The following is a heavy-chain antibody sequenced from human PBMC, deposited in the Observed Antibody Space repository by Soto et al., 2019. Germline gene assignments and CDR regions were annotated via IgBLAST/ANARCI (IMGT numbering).Heavy chain of an antibody. CDR3: TRPRLYDSSGYYYSDAFDI. V-gene: IGHV3-73*01. Sequence: PGGSLRLSCAASGFTFSGSAMHWVRQASGKGLEWVGRIRSKANSYATAYAASVKGRFTISRDDSKNTAYLQMNSLKTEDTAVYYCTRPRLYDSSGYYYSDAFDIWGQGTMVTVSS. D-gene: IGHD3-22*01. CDR2: IRSKANSYAT. J-gene: IGHJ3*02. CDR1: GFTFSGSA.